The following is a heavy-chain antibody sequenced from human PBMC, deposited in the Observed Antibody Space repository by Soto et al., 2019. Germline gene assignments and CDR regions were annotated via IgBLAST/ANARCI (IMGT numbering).Heavy chain of an antibody. CDR2: INPSGGST. D-gene: IGHD6-19*01. V-gene: IGHV1-46*03. Sequence: GASVKVSCKACGYTFTSYYMHWVRQAPGQGLEWTGIINPSGGSTSYAQQFQSRVTMTRDTSTSTVYMELTSLRSEDTAVYYCARVAGMVRAWYYLDYWGQGTLVTLSS. CDR3: ARVAGMVRAWYYLDY. CDR1: GYTFTSYY. J-gene: IGHJ4*02.